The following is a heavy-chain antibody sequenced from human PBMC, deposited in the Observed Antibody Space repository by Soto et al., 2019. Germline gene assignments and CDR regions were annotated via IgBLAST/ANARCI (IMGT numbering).Heavy chain of an antibody. Sequence: QVQLVESGGGVVQPGRSLRLSCAASGFTFSSYGMHWVRQAPGKGLEWVAVISYDGSNKYYADSVKGRFTISRDNSKNTLYLQMNSLRAEDTAVYYCAKNSKLEGLLTYYYYYGMDVWGQGTTVTVSS. CDR1: GFTFSSYG. CDR2: ISYDGSNK. D-gene: IGHD3-3*01. CDR3: AKNSKLEGLLTYYYYYGMDV. J-gene: IGHJ6*02. V-gene: IGHV3-30*18.